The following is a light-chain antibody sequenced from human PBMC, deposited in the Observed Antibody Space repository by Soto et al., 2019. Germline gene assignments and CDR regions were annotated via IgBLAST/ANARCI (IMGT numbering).Light chain of an antibody. CDR1: SSNIGVNT. V-gene: IGLV1-44*01. J-gene: IGLJ2*01. CDR2: SNN. CDR3: ASWDDSLNGVV. Sequence: QSVVTQPPSASGTPGQGVTISCSGSSSNIGVNTVNWYQQLPGTAPKLLIYSNNLRPSGVPDRFSGFKSGTSASLAISGLQSEDEADYHCASWDDSLNGVVFGGGTKLTVL.